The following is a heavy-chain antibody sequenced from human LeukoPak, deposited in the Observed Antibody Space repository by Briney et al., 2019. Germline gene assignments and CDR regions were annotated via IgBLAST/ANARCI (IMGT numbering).Heavy chain of an antibody. CDR2: ISSSRGYI. V-gene: IGHV3-21*01. CDR1: GFTFSSYN. CDR3: ASQAVVVPAAPLRFDP. J-gene: IGHJ5*02. Sequence: GGSLRLSCAASGFTFSSYNMNWVRQAPGKGLEWVSYISSSRGYIYYADSVKGRFTVSRDNAKNSLYLQMNSLRVDDTAVYYCASQAVVVPAAPLRFDPWGQGTLVTVSS. D-gene: IGHD2-2*01.